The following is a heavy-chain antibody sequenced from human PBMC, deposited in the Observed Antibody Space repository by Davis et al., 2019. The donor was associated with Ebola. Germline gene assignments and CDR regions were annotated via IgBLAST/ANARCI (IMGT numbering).Heavy chain of an antibody. Sequence: PSETLSLTCAVYGGSFSGYYWSWIRQPPGKGLEWIGEINHSGSTNYNPSLKSRVTISVDTSKNQFSLKLSSVTAADTAVYYCARVREEWEPDEPVWYYGMDVWGKGTTVTVSS. CDR1: GGSFSGYY. V-gene: IGHV4-34*01. D-gene: IGHD1-26*01. CDR2: INHSGST. J-gene: IGHJ6*04. CDR3: ARVREEWEPDEPVWYYGMDV.